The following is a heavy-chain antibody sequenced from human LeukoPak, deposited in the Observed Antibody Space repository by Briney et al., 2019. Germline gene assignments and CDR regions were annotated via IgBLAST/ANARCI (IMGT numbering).Heavy chain of an antibody. D-gene: IGHD1-1*01. Sequence: GGSLRLSCTASGFSFRSHGMYWVRQAPGKGLEWLAVIWYDGSEKYYADSVRGRFTISRDNSMNTLYLEMNSLTAEDTAMYYCARWNDGGRCFDSWGQGTQVTVSS. V-gene: IGHV3-33*01. CDR2: IWYDGSEK. CDR1: GFSFRSHG. J-gene: IGHJ4*02. CDR3: ARWNDGGRCFDS.